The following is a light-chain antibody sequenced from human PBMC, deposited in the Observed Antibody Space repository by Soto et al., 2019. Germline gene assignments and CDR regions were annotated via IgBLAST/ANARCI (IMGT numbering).Light chain of an antibody. J-gene: IGKJ5*01. CDR1: QSIKSW. V-gene: IGKV1-5*03. Sequence: DIQMTQSPSTLSASVGDRVIITCRASQSIKSWLAWYQQKPGKVPNLLIYKASTLESGVPSRFSGSGSGTEFTLTISSLQPDDFATYYCQQYDSYPITFGQGTRLDIK. CDR3: QQYDSYPIT. CDR2: KAS.